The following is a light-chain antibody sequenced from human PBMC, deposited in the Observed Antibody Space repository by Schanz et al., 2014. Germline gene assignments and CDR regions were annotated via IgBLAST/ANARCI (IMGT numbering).Light chain of an antibody. V-gene: IGLV2-14*03. J-gene: IGLJ3*02. CDR2: DVS. Sequence: QSVLTQPASVSGSPGQSITISCTGTSSDVGGYDFVSWYQQHPGKAPRLMIYDVSKRPSGVPDRFSGSKSGTSASLAISGLRSEDEADYYCATWDDSLSGWVFGGGTKLTVL. CDR1: SSDVGGYDF. CDR3: ATWDDSLSGWV.